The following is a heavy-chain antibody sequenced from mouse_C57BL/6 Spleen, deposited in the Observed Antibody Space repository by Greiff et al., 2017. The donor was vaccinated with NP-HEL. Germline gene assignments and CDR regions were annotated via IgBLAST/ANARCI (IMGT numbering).Heavy chain of an antibody. J-gene: IGHJ1*03. CDR2: IDPENGDT. CDR1: GFNIKDDY. V-gene: IGHV14-4*01. Sequence: EVQLQQSGAELVRPGASVKLSCTASGFNIKDDYMHWVKQRPEQGLEWIGWIDPENGDTEYASKFQGKATITADTSSNTAYLQLSSLTSEDTAVYYCTNYGSNWYFDVWGTRTTVTVSS. D-gene: IGHD1-1*01. CDR3: TNYGSNWYFDV.